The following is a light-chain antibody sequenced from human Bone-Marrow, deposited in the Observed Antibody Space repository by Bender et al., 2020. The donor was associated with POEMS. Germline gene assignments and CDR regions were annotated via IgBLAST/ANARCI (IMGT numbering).Light chain of an antibody. J-gene: IGLJ2*01. Sequence: QSALTQPASVSGSPGQSITISCTGTSSDVGGYNYVSWYQQHPGKAPKLLIYEVRKRPSGVSNRFSGSKSGNTASLTISGLQAEDEAEYFCSSYAGTYNVVFGGGTKVTVL. CDR1: SSDVGGYNY. CDR3: SSYAGTYNVV. CDR2: EVR. V-gene: IGLV2-14*01.